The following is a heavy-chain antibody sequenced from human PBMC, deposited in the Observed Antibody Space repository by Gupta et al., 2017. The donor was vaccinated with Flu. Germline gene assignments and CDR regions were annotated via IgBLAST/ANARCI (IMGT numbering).Heavy chain of an antibody. Sequence: QVQLQQWGAGLLKPSETLSLTCAVYGGSFSGYYWSWIRQPPGKGLEWIGEINHSGSTNYNPSLKSRVTISVDTSKNQFSLKLSSVTAADTAVYYCARGISSSWRQKYYFDYWGQGTLVTVSS. CDR1: GGSFSGYY. V-gene: IGHV4-34*01. CDR3: ARGISSSWRQKYYFDY. J-gene: IGHJ4*02. CDR2: INHSGST. D-gene: IGHD6-13*01.